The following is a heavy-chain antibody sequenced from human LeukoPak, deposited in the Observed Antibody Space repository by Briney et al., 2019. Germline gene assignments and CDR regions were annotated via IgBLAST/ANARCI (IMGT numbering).Heavy chain of an antibody. CDR1: GGSISSSRYY. J-gene: IGHJ6*03. CDR3: ARERVSSYYYMDV. CDR2: IYYSGST. V-gene: IGHV4-39*07. Sequence: SETLSLTCPVSGGSISSSRYYWGWIRQPPGKGLEWIGSIYYSGSTYHNPSLKSRVTISVETSKNQSSLKLSSVTAADTAVYYCARERVSSYYYMDVWGKGTTVTVSS.